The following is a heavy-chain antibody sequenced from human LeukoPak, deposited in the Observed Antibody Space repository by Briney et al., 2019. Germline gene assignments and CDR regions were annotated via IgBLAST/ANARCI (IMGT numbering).Heavy chain of an antibody. CDR2: ISAYNGNT. J-gene: IGHJ5*02. V-gene: IGHV1-18*01. D-gene: IGHD5-18*01. CDR1: GYTFTIYG. Sequence: ASVKVSCKASGYTFTIYGMSWVRQAPGQGLEWMGWISAYNGNTNYAQKLEGRVTMTTDTSTSTAYMELRSLRSDDTAVYYCARGTLDTAMARVLSFDPWGQGTLVTVSS. CDR3: ARGTLDTAMARVLSFDP.